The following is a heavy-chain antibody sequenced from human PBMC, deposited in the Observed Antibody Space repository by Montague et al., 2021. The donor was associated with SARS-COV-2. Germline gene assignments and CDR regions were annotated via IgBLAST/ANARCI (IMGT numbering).Heavy chain of an antibody. D-gene: IGHD3-10*01. CDR1: RDSISSHNYF. J-gene: IGHJ3*02. CDR3: AKDGEALAWGTFDI. CDR2: VDYSGLT. V-gene: IGHV4-39*07. Sequence: SETLSLTCTVSRDSISSHNYFWAWIRQPPGKGLEWIGSVDYSGLTFYNPSLESRVTISVETSKKQFSLKVNSVTAADTAVYYCAKDGEALAWGTFDIWGQGTMVTVSS.